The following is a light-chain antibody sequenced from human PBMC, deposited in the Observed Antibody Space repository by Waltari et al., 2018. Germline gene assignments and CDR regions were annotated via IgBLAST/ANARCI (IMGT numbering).Light chain of an antibody. J-gene: IGKJ1*01. CDR3: MQATHWPLT. Sequence: MSSQSLVHSDGKTYLNWVQQRPGQSPRRLIYKVSNRDSGIPDRFSGRGSGTEFTLKISRVEAEDVGVYYCMQATHWPLTFGQGTKVEIK. CDR1: QSLVHSDGKTY. V-gene: IGKV2-30*02. CDR2: KVS.